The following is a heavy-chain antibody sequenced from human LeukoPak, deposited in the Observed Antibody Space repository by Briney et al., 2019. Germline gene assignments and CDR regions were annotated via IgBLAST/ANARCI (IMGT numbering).Heavy chain of an antibody. J-gene: IGHJ4*02. CDR2: ISGYDGDT. Sequence: ASVKVSCKASGYTFTSYTISWVRQPPGQGLEWMGWISGYDGDTNYAQKLQGRVTMTTDTSTSTAYMELRSLRPDDTAVYYCARDADGSGTMLDYWGQGSLVTVSS. V-gene: IGHV1-18*01. CDR1: GYTFTSYT. D-gene: IGHD3-10*01. CDR3: ARDADGSGTMLDY.